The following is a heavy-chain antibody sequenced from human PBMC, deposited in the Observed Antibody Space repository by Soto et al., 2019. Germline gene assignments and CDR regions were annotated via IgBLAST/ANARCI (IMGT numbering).Heavy chain of an antibody. CDR1: SFRLGSYA. J-gene: IGHJ4*02. CDR2: LSGSDGKT. Sequence: SLFRAPSSFRLGSYAQRWVRQAPVKGLEWVSTLSGSDGKTLYADSVKGRLPISRDTSQSTLYLQLNSLRADDTAMFYCAPWRYREYWRQVTRGIFSS. D-gene: IGHD3-16*02. V-gene: IGHV3-23*01. CDR3: APWRYREY.